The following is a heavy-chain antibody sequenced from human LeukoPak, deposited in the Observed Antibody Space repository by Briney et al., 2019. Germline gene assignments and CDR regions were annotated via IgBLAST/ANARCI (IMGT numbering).Heavy chain of an antibody. CDR2: INPSGGST. Sequence: ASVKVSCKASGYTFTSYYMHWVRQAPGQGLEWMGIINPSGGSTSYAQKFQRRVTMTRDTSTSTVYMELSSLRSEDTAVYYCARDLFEGAAAGEDNWFDPWGQGTLVTVSS. J-gene: IGHJ5*02. CDR3: ARDLFEGAAAGEDNWFDP. V-gene: IGHV1-46*01. CDR1: GYTFTSYY. D-gene: IGHD6-13*01.